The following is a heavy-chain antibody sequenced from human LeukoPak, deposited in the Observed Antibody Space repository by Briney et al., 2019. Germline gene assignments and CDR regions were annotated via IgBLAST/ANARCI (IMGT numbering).Heavy chain of an antibody. CDR1: GFTFSSYA. Sequence: QPGGSLRLSCAASGFTFSSYAMSWVRQAPGKGLEWVSAISGSGGSTYYADSVKGRFTISRDNSKNALYLQMNSLRAEDTAVYYCAGGSYYYYYYYYMDVWGKGTTVTVSS. CDR2: ISGSGGST. V-gene: IGHV3-23*01. J-gene: IGHJ6*03. CDR3: AGGSYYYYYYYYMDV. D-gene: IGHD1-26*01.